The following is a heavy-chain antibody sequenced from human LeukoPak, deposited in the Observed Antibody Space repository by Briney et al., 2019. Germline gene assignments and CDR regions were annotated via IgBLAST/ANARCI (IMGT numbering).Heavy chain of an antibody. V-gene: IGHV4-59*01. J-gene: IGHJ3*02. Sequence: SETLSLTCTVSGGSISSYYWSWIRQPPGKGLEWIGYIYYSGSTNYNPSLKSRVTISVDTSKNQFSLKLSSVTAADTAVYYCARATYCGGDCYSGAFDIWAKGQWSPSLQ. CDR1: GGSISSYY. D-gene: IGHD2-21*02. CDR3: ARATYCGGDCYSGAFDI. CDR2: IYYSGST.